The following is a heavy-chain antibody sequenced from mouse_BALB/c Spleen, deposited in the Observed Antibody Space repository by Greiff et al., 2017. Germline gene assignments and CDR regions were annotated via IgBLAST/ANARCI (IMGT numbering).Heavy chain of an antibody. D-gene: IGHD2-14*01. V-gene: IGHV1-9*01. J-gene: IGHJ3*01. CDR2: ILPGSGST. CDR3: ARYRYDGRFAY. CDR1: GYTFSSYW. Sequence: QVQLQQSGAELMKPGASVKISCKATGYTFSSYWIEWVKQRPGHGLEWIGEILPGSGSTNYNEKFKGKATFTADTSSNTAYMQLSSLTSEDSAVYYCARYRYDGRFAYWGQGTLVTVSA.